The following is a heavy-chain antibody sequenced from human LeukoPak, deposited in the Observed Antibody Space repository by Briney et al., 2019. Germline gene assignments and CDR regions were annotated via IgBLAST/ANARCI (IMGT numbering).Heavy chain of an antibody. CDR1: GFTFDDYA. D-gene: IGHD2-21*02. Sequence: SGGSLRLSCAASGFTFDDYAMHWVRQPPGKGLEWVSLISGDGHTTYYADSVKGRFTISRDNSKDSLYLQMNSLRTEDTALYYCAKDRGGDRVIDYWGQGTLVTVSS. J-gene: IGHJ4*02. CDR2: ISGDGHTT. V-gene: IGHV3-43*02. CDR3: AKDRGGDRVIDY.